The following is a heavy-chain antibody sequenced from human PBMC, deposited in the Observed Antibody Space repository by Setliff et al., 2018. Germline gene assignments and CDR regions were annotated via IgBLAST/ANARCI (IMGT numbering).Heavy chain of an antibody. D-gene: IGHD5-12*01. CDR1: GYTFAGYY. CDR3: ARHRVGNSGYAIPILDF. J-gene: IGHJ4*02. V-gene: IGHV1-2*02. CDR2: INPNTGET. Sequence: ASVKVSCKASGYTFAGYYLHWVRQAPGQGLQWMGWINPNTGETDYAPRFQGRVTMTRDTSLSTAYMEVRSLRSDDTAVYYCARHRVGNSGYAIPILDFWGQGALVTVSS.